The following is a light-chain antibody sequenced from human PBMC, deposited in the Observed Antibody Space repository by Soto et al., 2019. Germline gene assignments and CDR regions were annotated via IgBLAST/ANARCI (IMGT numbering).Light chain of an antibody. V-gene: IGLV2-14*01. CDR2: EVT. CDR1: SSDIGNYNY. Sequence: QSALTQPASVSGSPGQSITISCTGTSSDIGNYNYVSWYQQHPGKAPKLIIYEVTNRPSGVSDRFSGSKSGNTASLTISGLQAEDEADYYCAAWDDSLSGRVFGTGTKLTVL. CDR3: AAWDDSLSGRV. J-gene: IGLJ1*01.